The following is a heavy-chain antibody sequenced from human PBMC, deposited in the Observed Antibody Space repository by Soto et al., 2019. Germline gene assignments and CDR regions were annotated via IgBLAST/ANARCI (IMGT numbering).Heavy chain of an antibody. CDR3: ARDESTVLRFGKRYRDYYGMDV. V-gene: IGHV6-1*01. CDR1: GDSVSSNSAA. Sequence: PTETPSLTCAISGDSVSSNSAAWNWIRQSPSRGLEWLGRTYYRSKWYNDYAVSVKSRITINPDTSKNQFSLQRNSVTPEDTAVYYCARDESTVLRFGKRYRDYYGMDVWGHVTTFTVSS. CDR2: TYYRSKWYN. D-gene: IGHD3-16*01. J-gene: IGHJ6*02.